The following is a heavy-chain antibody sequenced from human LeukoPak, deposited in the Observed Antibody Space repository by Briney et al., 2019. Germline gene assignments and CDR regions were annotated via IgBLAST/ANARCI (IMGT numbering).Heavy chain of an antibody. D-gene: IGHD5-12*01. CDR1: GFNVSYYS. J-gene: IGHJ4*02. V-gene: IGHV3-48*04. CDR2: ISFSNSTL. CDR3: AGGGATSFDY. Sequence: GGSLRLSCAASGFNVSYYSMNWVRQAPGKGLEWVSYISFSNSTLYYADSVRGRFTISRDNAKNSLSLQMNSLRAEHTAVYYCAGGGATSFDYWGQGILVTVSS.